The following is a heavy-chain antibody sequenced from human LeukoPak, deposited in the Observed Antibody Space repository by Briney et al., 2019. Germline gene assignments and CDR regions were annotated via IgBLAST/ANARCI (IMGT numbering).Heavy chain of an antibody. CDR1: GGTFSSYA. Sequence: ASVKVSCKASGGTFSSYAINWVRQATGQGLEWRGWMNPNSGNTGYAQKFQGRVTITRNTSISTAYMELSSLRSEDTAVYYCASIDYGGNSGHAYWGQGTLVTVSS. CDR3: ASIDYGGNSGHAY. D-gene: IGHD4-23*01. J-gene: IGHJ4*02. V-gene: IGHV1-8*03. CDR2: MNPNSGNT.